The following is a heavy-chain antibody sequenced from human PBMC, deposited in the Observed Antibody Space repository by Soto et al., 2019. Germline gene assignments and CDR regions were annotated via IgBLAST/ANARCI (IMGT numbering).Heavy chain of an antibody. CDR1: GGSIRSYY. D-gene: IGHD3-22*01. V-gene: IGHV4-59*01. J-gene: IGHJ4*02. CDR2: IYYSGST. Sequence: SSETLSLTCTVSGGSIRSYYWSWIRQPPGKGLEWIGTIYYSGSTYYNPSLKSRVTISVDTSKNQFSLKLSSVTAADTAVYYCARLFDYYDSSGYNYIYFDYWGQGTLVTVSS. CDR3: ARLFDYYDSSGYNYIYFDY.